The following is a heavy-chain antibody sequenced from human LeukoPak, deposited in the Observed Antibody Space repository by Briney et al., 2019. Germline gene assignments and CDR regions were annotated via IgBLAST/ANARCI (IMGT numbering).Heavy chain of an antibody. CDR1: GYTFTSYD. Sequence: GASVKVSCKASGYTFTSYDINWVRQATGQGLEWMGWMNPNSGNTGYAQKFQGRVTMTRDTSISTAYMELSRLRSDDTAVYYCARGRNDFWSGVRERTYYFDYWGQGTLVTVSS. V-gene: IGHV1-8*02. CDR3: ARGRNDFWSGVRERTYYFDY. D-gene: IGHD3-3*01. J-gene: IGHJ4*02. CDR2: MNPNSGNT.